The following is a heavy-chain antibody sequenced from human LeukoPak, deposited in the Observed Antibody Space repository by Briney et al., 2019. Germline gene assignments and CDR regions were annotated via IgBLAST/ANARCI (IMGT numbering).Heavy chain of an antibody. D-gene: IGHD6-6*01. CDR1: GYSISSGYY. Sequence: SETLSLTCAVSGYSISSGYYWGWIRQPPGKGLEWIGSIYHSGSTYYNPSLKSRVTISVDTSKNQFSLKLSSVTAADTDVYYCARLGIAARPFDYWGQGTLVTVSS. CDR3: ARLGIAARPFDY. V-gene: IGHV4-38-2*01. CDR2: IYHSGST. J-gene: IGHJ4*02.